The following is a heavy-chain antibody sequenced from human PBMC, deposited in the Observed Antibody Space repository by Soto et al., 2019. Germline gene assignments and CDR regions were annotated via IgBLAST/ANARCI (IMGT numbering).Heavy chain of an antibody. V-gene: IGHV1-18*01. CDR3: ARVVPGAEAWFGP. D-gene: IGHD2-2*01. J-gene: IGHJ5*02. CDR2: ISLYSDGT. CDR1: GYTFSNYG. Sequence: ASVKVSCKTSGYTFSNYGITWVRQAPGQPLEWLGWISLYSDGTNYAQKFQGRVSMTTDTSTTTAYMELRSLRSDDTTVYYCARVVPGAEAWFGPWGQGTLVTVSS.